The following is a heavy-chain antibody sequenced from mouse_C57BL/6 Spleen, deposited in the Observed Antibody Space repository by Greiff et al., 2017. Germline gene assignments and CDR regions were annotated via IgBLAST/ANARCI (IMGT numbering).Heavy chain of an antibody. CDR3: AREGYYYGSSPYFDY. D-gene: IGHD1-1*01. CDR1: GYTFTSYW. V-gene: IGHV1-53*01. CDR2: INPSNGGT. J-gene: IGHJ2*01. Sequence: QVQLQQPGTELVKPGASVKLSCKASGYTFTSYWMHWVKQRPGQGLEWIGNINPSNGGTNYNEKFKIKATLTVDKSSSTAYMQLSSLTSEDSAVYYCAREGYYYGSSPYFDYWGQGTTLTVSS.